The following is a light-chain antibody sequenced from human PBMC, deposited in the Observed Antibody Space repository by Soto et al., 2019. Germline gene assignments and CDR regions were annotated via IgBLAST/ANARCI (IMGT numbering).Light chain of an antibody. J-gene: IGKJ4*01. CDR3: QQYNSYLT. V-gene: IGKV1-5*01. CDR2: DAS. Sequence: TQSPSTLSASVGDRVTITCRASQSISSWLAWYQQKPGKAPKLLIYDASSLESGVPSRFSGSGSGTEFSLTISSLQPDDFATYYCQQYNSYLTVGGGTKV. CDR1: QSISSW.